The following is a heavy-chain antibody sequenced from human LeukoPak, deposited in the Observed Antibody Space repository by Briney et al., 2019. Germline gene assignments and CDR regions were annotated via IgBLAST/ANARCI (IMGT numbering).Heavy chain of an antibody. CDR1: GGTFSSNA. CDR2: IIPIFGIA. CDR3: ARVRSIVVVPAASEVGFDY. Sequence: AASVKVSCKASGGTFSSNAISWVRQAPGQGLEWMGRIIPIFGIANYAQRFQGRVTITADKSTSTAYMELSSLRSEDTAVYYCARVRSIVVVPAASEVGFDYWGQGTLVTVSS. V-gene: IGHV1-69*04. D-gene: IGHD2-2*01. J-gene: IGHJ4*02.